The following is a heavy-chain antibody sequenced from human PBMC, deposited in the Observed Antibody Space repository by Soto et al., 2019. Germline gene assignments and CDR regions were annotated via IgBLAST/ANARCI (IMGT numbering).Heavy chain of an antibody. J-gene: IGHJ4*02. CDR2: IWYDGSKE. Sequence: PGGSLRLSCAASGFTVSGYCMHWVRQAPGKGVEWVAVIWYDGSKEYYAGSVKGRFTISRDSSKNTLYLQMNSLRDEDTAVYYCARDRNKHFEYWGPGTQVTVSS. V-gene: IGHV3-33*01. D-gene: IGHD1-1*01. CDR1: GFTVSGYC. CDR3: ARDRNKHFEY.